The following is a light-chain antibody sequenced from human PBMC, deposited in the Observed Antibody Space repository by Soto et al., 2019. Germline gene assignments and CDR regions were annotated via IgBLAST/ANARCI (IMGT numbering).Light chain of an antibody. V-gene: IGKV1-5*01. J-gene: IGKJ1*01. CDR2: DAS. CDR3: QQYNSYSWT. CDR1: QSINTW. Sequence: DIQMTQSPSTLSASVGDRVTITCRASQSINTWLAWYQQKPGKAPKLLIYDASTLETGVPSRFSGSGSGIEFTLTISSLQPDDSATYFCQQYNSYSWTFGQGTKVDIK.